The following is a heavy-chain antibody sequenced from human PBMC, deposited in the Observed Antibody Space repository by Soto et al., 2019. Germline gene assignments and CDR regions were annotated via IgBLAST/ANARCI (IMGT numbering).Heavy chain of an antibody. V-gene: IGHV3-15*01. CDR3: PTLGGSYRYLGY. D-gene: IGHD3-16*02. Sequence: EVQLVESGGGLVKPGGSLRLSCAASGFTFSNAWMSWVRQAPGKGLEWVGRIKSKTDCEATDYAAPVKARFTISRYDSNASLYLQLNRLKTEDTAIYYCPTLGGSYRYLGYWGQGTLVTVSS. CDR2: IKSKTDCEAT. CDR1: GFTFSNAW. J-gene: IGHJ4*02.